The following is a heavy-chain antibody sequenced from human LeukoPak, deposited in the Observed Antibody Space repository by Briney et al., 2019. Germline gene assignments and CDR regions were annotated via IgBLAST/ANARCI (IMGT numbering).Heavy chain of an antibody. V-gene: IGHV3-48*02. CDR3: ARRPYSDTSGRLSDV. Sequence: GGSLRLSCAASGFTFSDHIMNWVRQLPGKRLEWVAYVSGSGSTVYYADSVRGRFTISRDNAKNSLYLQMNSLRDDDTALYYCARRPYSDTSGRLSDVWGQGTTVTVSS. J-gene: IGHJ6*02. D-gene: IGHD3-22*01. CDR2: VSGSGSTV. CDR1: GFTFSDHI.